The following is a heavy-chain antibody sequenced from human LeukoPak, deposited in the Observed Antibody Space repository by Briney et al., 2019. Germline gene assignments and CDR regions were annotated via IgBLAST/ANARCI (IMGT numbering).Heavy chain of an antibody. J-gene: IGHJ4*02. CDR2: IYYSGST. CDR1: GGSISSSSYY. Sequence: SETLSLTCTVSGGSISSSSYYWGWIRQPPGTGLEWIGSIYYSGSTYYNPSLKSRVTISVDTSKNQFSLKLSSVTAADTAVYYCARAQWGLGYCSGGSCYHDYWGQGTLVTVSS. D-gene: IGHD2-15*01. V-gene: IGHV4-39*07. CDR3: ARAQWGLGYCSGGSCYHDY.